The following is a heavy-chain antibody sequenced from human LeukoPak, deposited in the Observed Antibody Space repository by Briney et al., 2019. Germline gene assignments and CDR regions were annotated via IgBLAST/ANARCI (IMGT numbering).Heavy chain of an antibody. CDR3: ARDPYSGAYGSDYYYYMDV. Sequence: PGGSLRLSCSASGFTFSDYWMMWVRQAPGKGLEWVSSITSSGSHIFYADSVKGRFTISRDNADNSLYLQMNSLRAEDTAVYFCARDPYSGAYGSDYYYYMDVWGKGTTVTVSS. CDR1: GFTFSDYW. V-gene: IGHV3-21*01. J-gene: IGHJ6*03. CDR2: ITSSGSHI. D-gene: IGHD1-26*01.